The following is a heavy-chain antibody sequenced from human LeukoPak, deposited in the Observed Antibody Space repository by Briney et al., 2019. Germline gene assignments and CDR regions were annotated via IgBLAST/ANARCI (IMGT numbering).Heavy chain of an antibody. J-gene: IGHJ4*02. Sequence: GGSLRLSCAASGFTFSSYSMNWVRQAPGKGLEWVSSISRSSSSYIYYADSVKGRFTISRDNAKNSLYLQMNSLRAEDTAVYFCARRRYNWNAIDYWGQGTLVTVSS. CDR3: ARRRYNWNAIDY. CDR2: ISRSSSSYI. D-gene: IGHD1-20*01. V-gene: IGHV3-21*04. CDR1: GFTFSSYS.